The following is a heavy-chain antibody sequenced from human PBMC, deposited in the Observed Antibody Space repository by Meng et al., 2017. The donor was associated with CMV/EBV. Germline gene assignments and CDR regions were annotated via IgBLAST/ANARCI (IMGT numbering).Heavy chain of an antibody. CDR1: GGSISSYY. D-gene: IGHD2-2*02. Sequence: SETLSLTCTVSGGSISSYYWSWIRQPPGKGLEWIGYIYYSGSTNYNPSLKSRVTISVDTSKNQFSLKLSSVTAADTAVYYCARGADIVEVPAAIRPIGYYYGMDVWGQGTTVTVSS. J-gene: IGHJ6*02. V-gene: IGHV4-59*01. CDR2: IYYSGST. CDR3: ARGADIVEVPAAIRPIGYYYGMDV.